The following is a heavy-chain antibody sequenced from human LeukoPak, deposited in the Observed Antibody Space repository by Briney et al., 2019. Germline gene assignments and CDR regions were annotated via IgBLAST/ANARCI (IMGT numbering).Heavy chain of an antibody. D-gene: IGHD3-22*01. J-gene: IGHJ4*02. CDR2: ISGRGDST. V-gene: IGHV3-23*01. CDR1: GFTFSSYW. Sequence: GGSLRLSCAASGFTFSSYWMHWVRQAPGKGLEWVSGISGRGDSTYFTESVKGRFAISRDNSRNTLYLQMSSLRAEDTAVYYCAKGSYYYDSSGYYSLDYWGQGTLVTVSS. CDR3: AKGSYYYDSSGYYSLDY.